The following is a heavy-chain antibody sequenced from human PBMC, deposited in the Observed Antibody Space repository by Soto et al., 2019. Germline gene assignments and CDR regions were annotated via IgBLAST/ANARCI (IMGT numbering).Heavy chain of an antibody. J-gene: IGHJ6*02. V-gene: IGHV1-69*04. Sequence: SVKVSCKASGGTYGSDTISWVRQAPGQGLEWMGRFIPTLGISNYAQRFQGRVTITADKSTSTAYMELSSLRSEDTAMYYCARDKYDSSGYYYYYYGMDVWGQGTKVTVSS. D-gene: IGHD3-22*01. CDR3: ARDKYDSSGYYYYYYGMDV. CDR2: FIPTLGIS. CDR1: GGTYGSDT.